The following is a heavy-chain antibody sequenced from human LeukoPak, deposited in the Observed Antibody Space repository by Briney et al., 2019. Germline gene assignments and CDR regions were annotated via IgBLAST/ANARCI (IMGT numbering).Heavy chain of an antibody. D-gene: IGHD3-22*01. Sequence: GGSLRLSCAASGFTFSNYAVNWVRQAPGKGLEWVSAISGTGGSTYYADSVKGRFTISRDNSKNTLYLQMSSLRAEDTAVYYCAKDRGRYYDSSGYYWGYYFDSWGQGILVTVST. CDR1: GFTFSNYA. CDR3: AKDRGRYYDSSGYYWGYYFDS. V-gene: IGHV3-23*01. J-gene: IGHJ4*02. CDR2: ISGTGGST.